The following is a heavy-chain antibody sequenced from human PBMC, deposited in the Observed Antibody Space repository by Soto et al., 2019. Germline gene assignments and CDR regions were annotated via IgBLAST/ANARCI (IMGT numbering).Heavy chain of an antibody. Sequence: GGSLRLSCAASGFTFSSYSMNWVRQAPGKGLEWVSYISSSSSTIYYADSVKGRFTISRDNAKNSLYLQMNSLRAEDTAVYYCARHPDLRESSSHLFDYWGQGTLVTVSS. CDR3: ARHPDLRESSSHLFDY. J-gene: IGHJ4*02. V-gene: IGHV3-48*01. D-gene: IGHD6-6*01. CDR1: GFTFSSYS. CDR2: ISSSSSTI.